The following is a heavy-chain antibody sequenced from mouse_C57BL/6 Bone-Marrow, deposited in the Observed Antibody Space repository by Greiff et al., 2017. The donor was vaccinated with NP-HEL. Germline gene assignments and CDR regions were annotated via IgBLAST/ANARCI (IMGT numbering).Heavy chain of an antibody. Sequence: VQLQQSGGGLVKPGGSLKLSCAASGFTFSDYGMHWVRQAPEKGLEWVAYISSGSSTIYYADTVKGRFTISRDNAKNTLLLQMTSLRSEDTAMYYCARRAMDYWGQGTSVTVSS. CDR1: GFTFSDYG. CDR3: ARRAMDY. J-gene: IGHJ4*01. V-gene: IGHV5-17*01. CDR2: ISSGSSTI.